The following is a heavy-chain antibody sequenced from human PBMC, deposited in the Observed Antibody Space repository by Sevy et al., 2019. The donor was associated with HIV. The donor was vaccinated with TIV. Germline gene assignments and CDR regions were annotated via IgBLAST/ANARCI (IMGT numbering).Heavy chain of an antibody. CDR3: ALTNSADYYDSGAFHL. V-gene: IGHV3-21*06. CDR1: GFSFSHYS. J-gene: IGHJ3*01. D-gene: IGHD3-22*01. CDR2: ISYNSNFI. Sequence: GGSLRLSCTVTGFTFSGFSFSHYSMNWVRQAPGRGLEWVSSISYNSNFIWYADPVKGRFTISRDDAKISLFLLMDRLRADDTAMYYCALTNSADYYDSGAFHLWGRGTMVTVSS.